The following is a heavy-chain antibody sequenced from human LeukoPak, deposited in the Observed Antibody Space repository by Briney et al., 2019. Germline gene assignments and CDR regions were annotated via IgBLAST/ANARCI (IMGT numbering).Heavy chain of an antibody. J-gene: IGHJ4*02. CDR2: IYHSGST. D-gene: IGHD6-6*01. Sequence: SETLSLTCSVSGGSISSHYWSWIRQPPGKGLEYIGFIYHSGSTNYNPSLKSRVTMSVDKSKNQCSLRLSSVTAADTAIYFCARSTQASSTSFDYWGQGTLVTVSS. V-gene: IGHV4-59*11. CDR1: GGSISSHY. CDR3: ARSTQASSTSFDY.